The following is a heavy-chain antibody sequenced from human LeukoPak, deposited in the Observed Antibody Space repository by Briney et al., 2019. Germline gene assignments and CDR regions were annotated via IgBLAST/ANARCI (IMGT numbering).Heavy chain of an antibody. CDR3: ARESSAIFTNYYYYMDV. V-gene: IGHV4-59*12. D-gene: IGHD3-9*01. Sequence: SETLSLTCTVSGGSISSYYWSWIRQPPGKGLEWIGYIYYSGSTNYNPSLKSRVTISVDTSKNQFSLKLSSVTAADTAVYYCARESSAIFTNYYYYMDVWGKGTTVTISS. J-gene: IGHJ6*03. CDR2: IYYSGST. CDR1: GGSISSYY.